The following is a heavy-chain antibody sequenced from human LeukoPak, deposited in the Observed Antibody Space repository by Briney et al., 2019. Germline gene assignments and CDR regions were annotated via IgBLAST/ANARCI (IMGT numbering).Heavy chain of an antibody. D-gene: IGHD7-27*01. J-gene: IGHJ4*02. Sequence: GGSLRLSCATSGFTFSSFWMSWVRQAPGKGLEWVANIKKDGSEKYYLDSVKGRFTISRDNAKNSLYLQMNSLRAEDTAVYYCAKTGERDYWGRGTLVTVSS. CDR2: IKKDGSEK. CDR1: GFTFSSFW. CDR3: AKTGERDY. V-gene: IGHV3-7*01.